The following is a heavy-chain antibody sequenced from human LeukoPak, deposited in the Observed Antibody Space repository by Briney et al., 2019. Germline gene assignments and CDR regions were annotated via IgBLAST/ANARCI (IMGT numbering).Heavy chain of an antibody. V-gene: IGHV3-30*03. CDR2: ISYDGSNK. CDR1: GFTFSSYG. J-gene: IGHJ4*02. Sequence: GGSLRLSCAASGFTFSSYGMHWVRQAPGKGLEWVAVISYDGSNKYYADSVKGRFTISRDNSKNTLYLQMNSLRAEDTAVYYCAREMQLVGGGYFDYWGQGTLVTVSS. CDR3: AREMQLVGGGYFDY. D-gene: IGHD6-6*01.